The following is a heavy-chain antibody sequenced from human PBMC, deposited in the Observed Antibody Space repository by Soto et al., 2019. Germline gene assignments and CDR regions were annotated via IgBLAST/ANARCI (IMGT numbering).Heavy chain of an antibody. Sequence: EVQLVESGGGLVKPGGSLRLSCAASGFTFSSYSMNWVRQAPGKGLEWVSSISSSSSYIYYADSVKGRFTISRDNAKNSLYLQMNSLRAEDTAVYYCARDSRLRATIPFDYWGQGTLVTVSS. CDR3: ARDSRLRATIPFDY. V-gene: IGHV3-21*01. J-gene: IGHJ4*02. CDR2: ISSSSSYI. CDR1: GFTFSSYS. D-gene: IGHD5-12*01.